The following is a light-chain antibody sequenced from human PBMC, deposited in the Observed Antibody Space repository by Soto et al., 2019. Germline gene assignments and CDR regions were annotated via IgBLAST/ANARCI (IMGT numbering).Light chain of an antibody. CDR1: QSVSSNY. CDR3: QQYGTSPYT. V-gene: IGKV3-20*01. J-gene: IGKJ2*01. CDR2: GAS. Sequence: EIVLTQSPGTLSLSPGERATLSCRASQSVSSNYLVWYQQKPGQPPRLLIYGASSRATGIPDRISGSGSGTDFTLTISSLEPEDFAVYYCQQYGTSPYTFGQGTKLEIK.